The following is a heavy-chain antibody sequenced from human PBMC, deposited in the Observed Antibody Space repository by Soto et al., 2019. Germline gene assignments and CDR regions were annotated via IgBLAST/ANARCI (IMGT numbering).Heavy chain of an antibody. J-gene: IGHJ4*02. CDR3: ARGLGQLVPEHYFDY. V-gene: IGHV1-46*01. CDR2: INPSGGST. D-gene: IGHD6-13*01. Sequence: GASVKVSCKASGYTFTSYYMHWVRQAPGQGLEWMGIINPSGGSTSYAQKFQGRVTMTRDTSTSTVYMELSSLRSEDTAVYYCARGLGQLVPEHYFDYWGQGTLVTVSS. CDR1: GYTFTSYY.